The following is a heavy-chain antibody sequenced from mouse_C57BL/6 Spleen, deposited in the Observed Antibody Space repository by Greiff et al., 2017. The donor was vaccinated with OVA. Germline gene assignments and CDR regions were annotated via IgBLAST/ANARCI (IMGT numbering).Heavy chain of an antibody. CDR2: ILPGSGST. CDR1: GYTFTGYW. CDR3: ARSRYNWDGPYWYFDV. J-gene: IGHJ1*03. D-gene: IGHD4-1*02. Sequence: VKLQESGAELMKPGASVKLSCKATGYTFTGYWIEWVKQRPGHGLEWIGEILPGSGSTNYNEKFKGKATFTADTSSNTAYMQLSSLTTEDSAIYYCARSRYNWDGPYWYFDVWGTGTTVTVSS. V-gene: IGHV1-9*01.